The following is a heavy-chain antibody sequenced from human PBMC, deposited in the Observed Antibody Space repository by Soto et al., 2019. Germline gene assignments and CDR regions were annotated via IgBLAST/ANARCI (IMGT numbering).Heavy chain of an antibody. CDR2: IHSDGSST. D-gene: IGHD2-21*02. Sequence: EVQLVESEGGLVQPGGSLRLSCAASGFTFSYYWMHWVRQAPGQGLVWVSRIHSDGSSTTYADSVKGRFTISRDNAKNTLYLQMNSLRAEDTAVYYCARGDRGAFDLWGQGTMLTVSS. V-gene: IGHV3-74*01. CDR3: ARGDRGAFDL. CDR1: GFTFSYYW. J-gene: IGHJ3*01.